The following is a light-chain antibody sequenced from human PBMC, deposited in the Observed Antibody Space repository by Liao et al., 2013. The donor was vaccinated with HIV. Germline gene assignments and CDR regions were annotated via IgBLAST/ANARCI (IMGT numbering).Light chain of an antibody. CDR1: NIGTKG. V-gene: IGLV3-21*04. Sequence: SYELTQPPSVSVAPGKTARITCGGNNIGTKGVHWYQQKPGQAPVLVIEYDTVRPSGIPERFSGSNSGNTATLTISRVEAGDEADYYCQVWDSSSEVFGGGTKLTVL. J-gene: IGLJ3*02. CDR3: QVWDSSSEV. CDR2: YDT.